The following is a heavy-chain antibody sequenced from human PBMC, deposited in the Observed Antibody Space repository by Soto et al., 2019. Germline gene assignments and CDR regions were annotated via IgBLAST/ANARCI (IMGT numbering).Heavy chain of an antibody. J-gene: IGHJ6*02. Sequence: QTLSLTCAISGDSVSSNSAAWNWIRQSTTRGLYWLGRTYYRSEWYNDCAVSVTSRITINPDTSKSQFSLHLYSVSPPDPSLDYCARELSGSYDGMDVWAEGPRSRPP. V-gene: IGHV6-1*01. CDR3: ARELSGSYDGMDV. CDR2: TYYRSEWYN. CDR1: GDSVSSNSAA. D-gene: IGHD1-26*01.